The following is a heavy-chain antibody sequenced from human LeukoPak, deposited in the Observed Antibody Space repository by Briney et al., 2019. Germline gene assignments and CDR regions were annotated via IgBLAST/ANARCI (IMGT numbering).Heavy chain of an antibody. D-gene: IGHD3-22*01. CDR3: ARRPGYYDSIDS. J-gene: IGHJ4*02. V-gene: IGHV4-39*01. CDR2: IYHYGSP. CDR1: GGSISMNNNY. Sequence: SETLSLTCTVSGGSISMNNNYWVWIRQPPGKGLEWIGTIYHYGSPYYNPSLKGRVTLSVDTSQNHFSLHLRSVTAADTAVYYCARRPGYYDSIDSWGQGTLVTV.